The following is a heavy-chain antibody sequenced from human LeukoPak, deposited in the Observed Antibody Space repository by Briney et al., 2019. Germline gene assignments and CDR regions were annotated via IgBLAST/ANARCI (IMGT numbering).Heavy chain of an antibody. CDR3: ARDMGYCSSTSRYWLDYYYYGVDV. Sequence: DSVKGRFTISRDNAKNSLYLQMNSLRAEDTAVYYCARDMGYCSSTSRYWLDYYYYGVDVWGQGTTVTVSS. D-gene: IGHD2-2*01. J-gene: IGHJ6*02. V-gene: IGHV3-7*03.